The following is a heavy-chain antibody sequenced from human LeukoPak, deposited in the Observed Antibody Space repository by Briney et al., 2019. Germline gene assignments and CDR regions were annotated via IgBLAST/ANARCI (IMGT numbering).Heavy chain of an antibody. CDR3: ARVIVVVPAAMSGYWFDP. CDR2: IYYSGST. CDR1: GGSISSYY. Sequence: PSETLSLTCTVSGGSISSYYWSWIRQPPGKGLEWIGYIYYSGSTNYNPSLKSRVTISVDTSKNQFSLKLSSVTAADTAVYYCARVIVVVPAAMSGYWFDPWGQGTLVTVSS. D-gene: IGHD2-2*01. J-gene: IGHJ5*02. V-gene: IGHV4-59*01.